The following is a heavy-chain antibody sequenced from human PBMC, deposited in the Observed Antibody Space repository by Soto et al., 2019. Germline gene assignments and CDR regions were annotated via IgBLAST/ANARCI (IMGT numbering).Heavy chain of an antibody. CDR1: GGSISSGDYY. CDR2: IYYSGST. D-gene: IGHD2-2*01. Sequence: SETLSLTCTVSGGSISSGDYYWSWIRQPPGKGLEWIGYIYYSGSTYYNPSLKSRVTISVDTSKNQFSLKLSSVTAADTAVYYCAREVKYQLLFNWFDPWGQGTLVTVSS. J-gene: IGHJ5*02. V-gene: IGHV4-30-4*01. CDR3: AREVKYQLLFNWFDP.